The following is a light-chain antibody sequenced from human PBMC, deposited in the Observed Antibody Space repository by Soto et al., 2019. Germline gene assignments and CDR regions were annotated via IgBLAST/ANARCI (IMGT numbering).Light chain of an antibody. J-gene: IGLJ1*01. CDR3: SSYTSSSLYV. V-gene: IGLV2-14*01. Sequence: QSVLTQPASVSGSPGQSIAISCTGTSSDIGGSNYVSWYQQLPGKAPKLMIYDVSDRPSGVSNRFSGSKSGNTAPLTISGLQAEDEADYYCSSYTSSSLYVFGTGTKV. CDR2: DVS. CDR1: SSDIGGSNY.